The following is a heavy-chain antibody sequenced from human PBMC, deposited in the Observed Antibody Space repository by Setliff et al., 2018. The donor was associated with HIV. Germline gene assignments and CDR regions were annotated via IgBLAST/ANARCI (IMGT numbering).Heavy chain of an antibody. D-gene: IGHD7-27*01. CDR1: GYTLTSYD. J-gene: IGHJ6*03. CDR3: ARRGTGDYYYYYYMDV. CDR2: MNPNSGNT. Sequence: EASVKVSCKASGYTLTSYDINWVRQATGQGLEWMGWMNPNSGNTGYAQKFQGRVTMTRNTSISTAYMELSSLRSGDTAVYYCARRGTGDYYYYYYMDVWGKGTTVTVSS. V-gene: IGHV1-8*01.